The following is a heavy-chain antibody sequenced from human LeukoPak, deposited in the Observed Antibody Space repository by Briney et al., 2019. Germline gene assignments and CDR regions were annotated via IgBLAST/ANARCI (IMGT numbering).Heavy chain of an antibody. D-gene: IGHD3-22*01. Sequence: GGSLRLSCAASGFTFSTYAMSWVRQAPGTGLEWVSVISGSGGSTYYTDSVKGRYTISRDNSESTLYLQMNSLRAEDTAVYYCAKEGGLFDSSGYSESWGQGTLVSVSS. J-gene: IGHJ5*02. V-gene: IGHV3-23*01. CDR3: AKEGGLFDSSGYSES. CDR2: ISGSGGST. CDR1: GFTFSTYA.